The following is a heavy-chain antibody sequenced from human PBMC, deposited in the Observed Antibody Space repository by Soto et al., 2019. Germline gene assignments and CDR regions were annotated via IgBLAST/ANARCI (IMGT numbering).Heavy chain of an antibody. CDR1: GYTFTSYG. V-gene: IGHV1-69*13. CDR2: IIPIFGTA. CDR3: ARDRSYYDSSGRFDY. J-gene: IGHJ4*02. D-gene: IGHD3-22*01. Sequence: GASVKVSCKASGYTFTSYGISWVRQAPGQGLEWMGGIIPIFGTANYAQKFQGRVTITADESTSTAYMELSSLRSEDTAVYYCARDRSYYDSSGRFDYWGQGTLVTVSS.